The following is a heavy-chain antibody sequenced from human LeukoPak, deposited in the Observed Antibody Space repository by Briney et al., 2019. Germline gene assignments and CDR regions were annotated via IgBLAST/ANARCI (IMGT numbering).Heavy chain of an antibody. J-gene: IGHJ6*02. D-gene: IGHD6-19*01. CDR2: ISGSGGST. CDR1: GFTFSSYA. V-gene: IGHV3-23*01. Sequence: GGSLRLSCAASGFTFSSYAMSWVRQAPGKGLEWVSAISGSGGSTYYADSVKGRFTISRDNSKNTLYLQMNSLRAEDTAVYYCAKGSSGWYVPVLGYYYGMDVWGQGTTVTVSS. CDR3: AKGSSGWYVPVLGYYYGMDV.